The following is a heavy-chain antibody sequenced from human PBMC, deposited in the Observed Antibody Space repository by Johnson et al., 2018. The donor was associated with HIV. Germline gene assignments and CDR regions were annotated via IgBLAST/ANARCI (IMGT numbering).Heavy chain of an antibody. Sequence: QVQLVESGGGVVQPGRSLRLSCAASGFTCSSYAMHWVRQAPGKGLEWVAVISYDGSNKYYADSVKGRFTISRDSSTNTLYLQMNSLRTEDTAVYYCARVTRDCGGDCYLDAFDIWGQGTMVTVSS. D-gene: IGHD2-21*01. CDR2: ISYDGSNK. V-gene: IGHV3-30*04. CDR3: ARVTRDCGGDCYLDAFDI. CDR1: GFTCSSYA. J-gene: IGHJ3*02.